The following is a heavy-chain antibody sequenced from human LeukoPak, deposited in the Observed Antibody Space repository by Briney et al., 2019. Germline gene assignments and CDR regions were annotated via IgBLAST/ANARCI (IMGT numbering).Heavy chain of an antibody. J-gene: IGHJ4*02. V-gene: IGHV3-7*01. CDR1: GFTFSTYW. CDR2: IKQDGSQR. Sequence: PGGSLRLSCVVSGFTFSTYWMSWVRQAPGKGLEWVANIKQDGSQRYYVDSVRGRFTISRDNAKNSLFLQMNGLRAEDTAVYYCARRGGSSSRRSPIDYWGQGTLVTVSS. D-gene: IGHD6-6*01. CDR3: ARRGGSSSRRSPIDY.